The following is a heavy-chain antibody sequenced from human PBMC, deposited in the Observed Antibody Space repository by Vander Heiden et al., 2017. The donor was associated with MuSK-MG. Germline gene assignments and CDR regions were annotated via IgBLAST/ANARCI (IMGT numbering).Heavy chain of an antibody. J-gene: IGHJ4*02. CDR2: ILYDGSNK. CDR3: ARSLGYCSGGSCFFDY. Sequence: QLVVSVGGVVQPGRCVRLSCSVSGFTFSSYARHWVRQAPGKGLEWVAVILYDGSNKYYEDSVKGRFTISRDNSKNTLYLQMNSLRAEDTAVYYCARSLGYCSGGSCFFDYWGQGTLVTVSS. V-gene: IGHV3-30*04. D-gene: IGHD2-15*01. CDR1: GFTFSSYA.